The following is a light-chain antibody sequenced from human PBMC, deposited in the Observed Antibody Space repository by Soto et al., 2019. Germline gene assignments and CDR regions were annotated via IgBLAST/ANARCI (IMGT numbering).Light chain of an antibody. CDR2: GAS. CDR3: KQYGSSPQYT. Sequence: EIVLTQSPGTLSLSPGERATLSCRASQSVSSSYLAWYQQKPGQAPRLLIYGASSRATGIPDRFSGSGSGTDFTLTISRLEPEDFAVYYCKQYGSSPQYTFGQGTKREIK. CDR1: QSVSSSY. J-gene: IGKJ2*01. V-gene: IGKV3-20*01.